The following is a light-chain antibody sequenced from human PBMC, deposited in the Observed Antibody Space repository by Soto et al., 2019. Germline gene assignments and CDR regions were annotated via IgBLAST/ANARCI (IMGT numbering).Light chain of an antibody. Sequence: ETVLTQSQATRFFSQGKKATSSCRASRGVAGTPLAWYQQRPGQAPRLLIYDTSKRATGIPDRFSGSGSGTDFTLTISRLEPADFAVYYCQQYQNSPRTFGQGTKVEIK. J-gene: IGKJ1*01. V-gene: IGKV3-20*01. CDR2: DTS. CDR1: RGVAGTP. CDR3: QQYQNSPRT.